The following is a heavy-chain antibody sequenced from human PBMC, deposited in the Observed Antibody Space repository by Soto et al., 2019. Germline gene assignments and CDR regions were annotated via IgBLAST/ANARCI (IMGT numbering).Heavy chain of an antibody. J-gene: IGHJ3*02. CDR3: AGDIEVGGYRCGMDAFDI. CDR1: GGTFSSYA. CDR2: IIPIFGTA. Sequence: QVQLVQSGAEVKKPGSSVKVSCKASGGTFSSYAISWVRQAPGQGLEWMVRIIPIFGTATYAEKFQGRVTITADKSTSTAYMELISLRSEDTAVYYCAGDIEVGGYRCGMDAFDIWGQGTMVTVSS. D-gene: IGHD5-18*01. V-gene: IGHV1-69*06.